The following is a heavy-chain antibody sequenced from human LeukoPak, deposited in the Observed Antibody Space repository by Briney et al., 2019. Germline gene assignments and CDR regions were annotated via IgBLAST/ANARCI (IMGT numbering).Heavy chain of an antibody. J-gene: IGHJ4*02. Sequence: PSETLSLTCAVYGGSFSGYYWSWIRQPPGKGLEWIGEINHSGSSNYSPSLKSRVTISVDTSKSQFSLKLSSVTAADTAVYFCARGSAAIAAAGLDYWGQGTLV. D-gene: IGHD6-13*01. CDR3: ARGSAAIAAAGLDY. V-gene: IGHV4-34*01. CDR2: INHSGSS. CDR1: GGSFSGYY.